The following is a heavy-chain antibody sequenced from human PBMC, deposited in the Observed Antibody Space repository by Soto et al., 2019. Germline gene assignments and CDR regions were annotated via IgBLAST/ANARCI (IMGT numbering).Heavy chain of an antibody. CDR1: GFTFSAYG. CDR3: ARKDDGYYYYGMDV. Sequence: GSLRLSCAATGFTFSAYGMHWVRQAPGKGLEWLALIWYDGNDKYYADSVKGRFTISRDNARNTLSLQMNSLRAEDTAVYYCARKDDGYYYYGMDVWGQGTTVTVSS. V-gene: IGHV3-33*01. CDR2: IWYDGNDK. D-gene: IGHD2-15*01. J-gene: IGHJ6*02.